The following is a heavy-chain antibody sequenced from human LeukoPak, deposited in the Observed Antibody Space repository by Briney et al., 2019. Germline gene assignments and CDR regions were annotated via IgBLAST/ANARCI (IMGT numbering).Heavy chain of an antibody. V-gene: IGHV1-46*01. CDR2: INPTGGST. D-gene: IGHD6-13*01. Sequence: GLEWMGIINPTGGSTTYAQKFQGRVTMTKDTSTSTVFMEVNSLRSEDTAVYYCALYSSTWYWGQGTLVTVSS. J-gene: IGHJ4*02. CDR3: ALYSSTWY.